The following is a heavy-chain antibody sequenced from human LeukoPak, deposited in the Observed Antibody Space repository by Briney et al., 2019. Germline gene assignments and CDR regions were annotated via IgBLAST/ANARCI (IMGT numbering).Heavy chain of an antibody. CDR3: ARLGYQVYNWFDP. CDR2: IYYSGST. D-gene: IGHD3-16*02. V-gene: IGHV4-61*01. CDR1: GGSISSSNYY. Sequence: SETLSLTCTVSGGSISSSNYYWSWIRQPPGKGLEWIGYIYYSGSTNYNPSLKSRVTISVDTSKNQFSLKLSSVTAADTAVYYCARLGYQVYNWFDPWGQGTLVTVSS. J-gene: IGHJ5*02.